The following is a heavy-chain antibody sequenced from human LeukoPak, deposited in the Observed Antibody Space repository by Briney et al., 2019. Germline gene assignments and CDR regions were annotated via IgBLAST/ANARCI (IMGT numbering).Heavy chain of an antibody. CDR1: GFTFSSYG. J-gene: IGHJ4*02. Sequence: GSLRLSCAASGFTFSSYGMHWVRQAPGKGLEWVAVIWYDGSNKYYADSVKGRFTISRDNSKDTLYLQMNSLRAEDTAVYYCARDAWGYCSGGSCYSGYFDYWGQGTLVTVSS. D-gene: IGHD2-15*01. CDR3: ARDAWGYCSGGSCYSGYFDY. CDR2: IWYDGSNK. V-gene: IGHV3-33*01.